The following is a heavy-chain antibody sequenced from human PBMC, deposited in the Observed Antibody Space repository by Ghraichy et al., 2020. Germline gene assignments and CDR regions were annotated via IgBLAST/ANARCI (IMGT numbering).Heavy chain of an antibody. CDR3: ARDDSVVVPAGGFDP. V-gene: IGHV1-3*01. Sequence: ASVKVSCKASGYTFTSYAMHWVRQAPGQRLEWMGWINAGNGNTKYLQKFQGRVTITRDTSASTAYMELSSLRSEDTAVYYCARDDSVVVPAGGFDPWGQGTLVTVSS. CDR2: INAGNGNT. J-gene: IGHJ5*02. D-gene: IGHD2-2*01. CDR1: GYTFTSYA.